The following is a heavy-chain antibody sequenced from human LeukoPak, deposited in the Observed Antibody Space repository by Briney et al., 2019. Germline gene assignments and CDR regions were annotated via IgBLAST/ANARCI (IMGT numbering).Heavy chain of an antibody. CDR2: ISLTTDFI. V-gene: IGHV3-21*05. CDR1: GFTFSSYG. D-gene: IGHD5-18*01. CDR3: ARHLSGVTGYTYGRGIDY. J-gene: IGHJ4*02. Sequence: GGSLRLSCAASGFTFSSYGIHWVRQAPGKGLEWLSYISLTTDFIYYSDSVKGRFTISRDNAKKSLYLQMNSLRAEDTAVYYCARHLSGVTGYTYGRGIDYWGQGTLVTVSS.